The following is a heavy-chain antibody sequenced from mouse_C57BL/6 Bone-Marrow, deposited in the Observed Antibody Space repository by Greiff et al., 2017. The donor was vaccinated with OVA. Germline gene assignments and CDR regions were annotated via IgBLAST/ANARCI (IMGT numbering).Heavy chain of an antibody. CDR2: ISYDGSN. CDR3: ARDHYDYDGYFDY. D-gene: IGHD2-4*01. Sequence: DVKLQESGPGLVKPSQSLSLTCSVTGYSITSGYYWNWIRQFPGNKLEWMGYISYDGSNNYNPSLKNRISITRDTSKNQFFLKLNSVTTEDTATYYCARDHYDYDGYFDYWGQGTTLTVSS. CDR1: GYSITSGYY. J-gene: IGHJ2*01. V-gene: IGHV3-6*01.